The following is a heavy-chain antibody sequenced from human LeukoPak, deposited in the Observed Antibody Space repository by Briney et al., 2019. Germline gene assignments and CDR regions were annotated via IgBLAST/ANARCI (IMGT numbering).Heavy chain of an antibody. V-gene: IGHV1-69*04. Sequence: RASVKVSCKASGGTFSSYAVSWVRQAPGQGLEWMGRITPILGIANYAQKFQGRVTITADKSTSTAYMELSSLRSEDTAVYYCARTKYSGYDFGIDYWGQGTLVTVSS. D-gene: IGHD5-12*01. J-gene: IGHJ4*02. CDR1: GGTFSSYA. CDR3: ARTKYSGYDFGIDY. CDR2: ITPILGIA.